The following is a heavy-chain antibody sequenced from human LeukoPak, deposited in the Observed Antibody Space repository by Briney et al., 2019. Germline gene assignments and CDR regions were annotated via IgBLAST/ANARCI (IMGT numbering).Heavy chain of an antibody. Sequence: SGGSLRLSCAASGFTFSSYGMHWVRQAPGKGLEWVAFIRYDGSNKYYADSVKGRFTISRDNSKNTLYLQMNSLRAEDTAVYYCAKDDSLAVALDYWGQGTLVTVSS. V-gene: IGHV3-30*02. CDR2: IRYDGSNK. D-gene: IGHD6-19*01. J-gene: IGHJ4*02. CDR1: GFTFSSYG. CDR3: AKDDSLAVALDY.